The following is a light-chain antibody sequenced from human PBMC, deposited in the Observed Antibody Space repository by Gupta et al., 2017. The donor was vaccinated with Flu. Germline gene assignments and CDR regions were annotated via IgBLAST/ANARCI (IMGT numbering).Light chain of an antibody. Sequence: DIQMTQSPSHLSASLGDRVTITCRASQSISTYLNWYQQSPGKAPRLLIYSTSSLQSGVPSRFSGSGSGTDFTLTVSSLHPEDIATYYCQQRYTSPPTFGQGTKLEIK. CDR1: QSISTY. CDR3: QQRYTSPPT. J-gene: IGKJ2*01. V-gene: IGKV1-39*01. CDR2: STS.